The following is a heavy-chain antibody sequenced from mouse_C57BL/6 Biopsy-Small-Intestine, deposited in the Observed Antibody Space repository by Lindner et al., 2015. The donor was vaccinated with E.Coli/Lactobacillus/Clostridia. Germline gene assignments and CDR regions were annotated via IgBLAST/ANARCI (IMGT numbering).Heavy chain of an antibody. CDR1: GYTFTGYY. V-gene: IGHV1-72*04. CDR3: ASGRDGYNYHF. Sequence: SVKVSCKASGYTFTGYYMHWVRQAPGQGLGWMGWINSNSGGTNYAQKFQGRVTMTRDTSISTAYMQIDSLTSDDTAVFYCASGRDGYNYHFWGQGTQVTVSS. D-gene: IGHD2-3*01. J-gene: IGHJ4*01. CDR2: INSNSGGT.